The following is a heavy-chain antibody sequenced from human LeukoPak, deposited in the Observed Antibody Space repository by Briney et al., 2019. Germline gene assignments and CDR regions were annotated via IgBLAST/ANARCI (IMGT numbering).Heavy chain of an antibody. CDR1: GGSISSYY. D-gene: IGHD6-13*01. CDR2: IYYSGST. CDR3: AATYSSSWYQVY. Sequence: PSETLSLTCTVSGGSISSYYWSWIRQPPGKGLEWIGYIYYSGSTYYNPSLKSRVTISVDTSKNQFSLKLSSVTAADTAVYYCAATYSSSWYQVYWGQGTLVTVSS. V-gene: IGHV4-59*06. J-gene: IGHJ4*02.